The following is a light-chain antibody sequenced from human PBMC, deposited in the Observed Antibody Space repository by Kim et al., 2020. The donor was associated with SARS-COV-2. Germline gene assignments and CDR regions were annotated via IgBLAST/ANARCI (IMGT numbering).Light chain of an antibody. CDR2: GEN. V-gene: IGLV3-19*01. CDR1: SLRTFY. CDR3: NSRDSSGDHQGV. J-gene: IGLJ3*02. Sequence: SSELTQDPAVSVALGQTVRITCRGDSLRTFYASWYQQKPRQAPVLVLYGENDRPSGIPDRFSGSISGDTASLTITGILAEDEADYYCNSRDSSGDHQGVFGGGTQLTV.